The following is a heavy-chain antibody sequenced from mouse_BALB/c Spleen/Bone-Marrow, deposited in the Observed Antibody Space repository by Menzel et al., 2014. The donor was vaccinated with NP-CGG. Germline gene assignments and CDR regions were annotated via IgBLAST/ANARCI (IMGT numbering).Heavy chain of an antibody. V-gene: IGHV14-3*02. J-gene: IGHJ2*01. Sequence: VQLQQPGAELVKPGASVKLSCTASGFNIKDTYMHWVKQRPEQGLEWIGRIDPANGNTKYDPKFQGKATITADTSSNTAYLQLSSLTSEDTAVYYCSRVVSYDYFDYWGQGTTLTVSS. CDR1: GFNIKDTY. CDR3: SRVVSYDYFDY. D-gene: IGHD2-3*01. CDR2: IDPANGNT.